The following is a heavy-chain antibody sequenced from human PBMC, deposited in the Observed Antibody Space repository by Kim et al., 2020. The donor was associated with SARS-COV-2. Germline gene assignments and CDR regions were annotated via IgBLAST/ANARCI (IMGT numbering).Heavy chain of an antibody. J-gene: IGHJ4*02. CDR3: ARVVDTAMDHYCDY. D-gene: IGHD5-18*01. V-gene: IGHV3-53*01. Sequence: ASGHARCTTSRDNSKNTLFLQMNGLGAEDTAVYYCARVVDTAMDHYCDYWGQGTLVTVSS.